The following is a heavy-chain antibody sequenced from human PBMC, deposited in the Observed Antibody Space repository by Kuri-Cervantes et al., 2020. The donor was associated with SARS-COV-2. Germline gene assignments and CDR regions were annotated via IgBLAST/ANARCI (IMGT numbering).Heavy chain of an antibody. J-gene: IGHJ6*03. CDR1: GFTFSSYA. CDR2: ISYDGSNK. V-gene: IGHV3-30-3*01. Sequence: LSLTCAASGFTFSSYAMHWVRQAPGKGLEWVAVISYDGSNKYYADSVKGRFTISRDNSKNTLYLQMNSLRAEDTAVYYCARASAGSSWGYYYYMDVWDIGTTVTVSS. CDR3: ARASAGSSWGYYYYMDV. D-gene: IGHD1-26*01.